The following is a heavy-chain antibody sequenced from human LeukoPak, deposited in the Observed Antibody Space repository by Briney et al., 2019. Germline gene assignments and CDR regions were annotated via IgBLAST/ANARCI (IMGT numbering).Heavy chain of an antibody. CDR3: AKGTEVRGVIAH. J-gene: IGHJ4*02. CDR1: GGSISSGGYY. V-gene: IGHV4-31*03. Sequence: PSQTLSLTCTVSGGSISSGGYYWSRIRQHPGKGLEWIGYIYYSGSTYYNPSLKSRVTISVDTSKNQFSLKLSSVTAADTAVYYCAKGTEVRGVIAHWGQGTLVTVSS. CDR2: IYYSGST. D-gene: IGHD3-10*01.